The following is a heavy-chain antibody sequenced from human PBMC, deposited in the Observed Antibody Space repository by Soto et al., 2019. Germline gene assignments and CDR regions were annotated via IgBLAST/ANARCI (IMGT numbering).Heavy chain of an antibody. V-gene: IGHV4-4*07. CDR3: AREVVKGVLGCYVMDV. CDR1: GGSIRNYY. J-gene: IGHJ6*02. Sequence: QVQLQESGPGLVKPSETLSLTCTVSGGSIRNYYWSWIRQPAGKGLEWMGRVYTTGKVDHNPSLLSRVTRSVDTSRNPFSLRLSSVAVADTAVYFCAREVVKGVLGCYVMDVWGQGPTVIVSS. D-gene: IGHD3-3*01. CDR2: VYTTGKV.